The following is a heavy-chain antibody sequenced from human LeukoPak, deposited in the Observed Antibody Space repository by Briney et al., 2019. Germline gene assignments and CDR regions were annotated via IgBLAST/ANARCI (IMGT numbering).Heavy chain of an antibody. Sequence: GGSLRLSCSASGFIFSRYWMYWVRQAPGKGLEWVSHINGDGTTTNYADFVKGRFTIARDNAKNTLYLQMNSLRAEDTALYYCASLTHYDSRSFAFDIWGPGTMVTVSS. CDR3: ASLTHYDSRSFAFDI. V-gene: IGHV3-74*01. D-gene: IGHD3-22*01. J-gene: IGHJ3*02. CDR2: INGDGTTT. CDR1: GFIFSRYW.